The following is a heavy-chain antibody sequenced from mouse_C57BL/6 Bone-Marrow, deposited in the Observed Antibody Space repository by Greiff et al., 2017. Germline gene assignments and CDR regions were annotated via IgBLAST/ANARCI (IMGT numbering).Heavy chain of an antibody. D-gene: IGHD1-1*01. CDR1: GYNIKDDC. Sequence: VQLQQSGAELVRPGASVKLSCTASGYNIKDDCMHWVKQRPEQGLEWIGWIDPENGDTDYAAKFQGKATITADTSSNTAYLQLSSLSSEDTAVCYCTTVVHYWGQGTTLTVSS. CDR3: TTVVHY. J-gene: IGHJ2*01. V-gene: IGHV14-4*01. CDR2: IDPENGDT.